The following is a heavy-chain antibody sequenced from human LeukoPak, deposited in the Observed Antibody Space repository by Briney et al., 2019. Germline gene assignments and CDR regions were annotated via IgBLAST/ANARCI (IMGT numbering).Heavy chain of an antibody. CDR2: INPNSGGT. CDR1: GYTFTGYY. V-gene: IGHV1-2*02. Sequence: ASVKVSCKASGYTFTGYYMHWVRQAPGQGLEWMGWINPNSGGTNYAQKFQGRVTMTRDTSISTAYMELSRLRSDDTAVYYCARISPPSHCSSTSCYDYWGQGTLVTVSS. CDR3: ARISPPSHCSSTSCYDY. D-gene: IGHD2-2*01. J-gene: IGHJ4*02.